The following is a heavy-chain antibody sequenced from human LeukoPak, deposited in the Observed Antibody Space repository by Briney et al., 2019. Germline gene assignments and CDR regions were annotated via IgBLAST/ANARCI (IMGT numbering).Heavy chain of an antibody. CDR1: GGSISSGGYY. D-gene: IGHD6-19*01. Sequence: SETLSLTCTVSGGSISSGGYYWIWIRQHPGKGLEWIGYIYYSGTTYYNPSLKSRLSISLDTSKNQFSLRLNSVTAADTAVYYCAGGAGISFPDYWGQGTLVTVSS. V-gene: IGHV4-31*03. J-gene: IGHJ4*02. CDR2: IYYSGTT. CDR3: AGGAGISFPDY.